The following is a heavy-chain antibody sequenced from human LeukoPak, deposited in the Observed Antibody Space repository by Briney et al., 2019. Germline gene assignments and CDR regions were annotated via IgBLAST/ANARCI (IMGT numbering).Heavy chain of an antibody. CDR1: GGTFSSYA. CDR2: IIPILGTA. J-gene: IGHJ5*02. D-gene: IGHD4-11*01. Sequence: SVKVSCKASGGTFSSYAISWVRQAPGQGLEWMGRIIPILGTANYAQKFQGRVTITADKSTSTAYMELSSLRSEDTAVYYCARVPYSNSGNWFDPWGQGTLVTVSS. CDR3: ARVPYSNSGNWFDP. V-gene: IGHV1-69*04.